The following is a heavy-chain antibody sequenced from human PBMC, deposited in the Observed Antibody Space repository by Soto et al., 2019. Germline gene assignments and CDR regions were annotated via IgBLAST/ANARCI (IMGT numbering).Heavy chain of an antibody. Sequence: PSETLSLTCTVSGGSISSYYWSWIRQPPGKGLEWIGYIYYSGSTNYNPSLKSRVTISVDTSKNQFSLKLSSVTAADTAVYYCARLRGYSSGEIEYWDQGTLGTVSS. CDR3: ARLRGYSSGEIEY. CDR2: IYYSGST. V-gene: IGHV4-59*01. D-gene: IGHD5-18*01. J-gene: IGHJ4*02. CDR1: GGSISSYY.